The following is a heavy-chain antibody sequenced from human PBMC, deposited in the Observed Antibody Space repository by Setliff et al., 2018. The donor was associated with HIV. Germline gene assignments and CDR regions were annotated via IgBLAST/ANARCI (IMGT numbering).Heavy chain of an antibody. CDR3: ARGWSDHSSMVHVEYFQH. CDR1: GGTLSNYV. J-gene: IGHJ1*01. D-gene: IGHD3-10*01. V-gene: IGHV1-69*10. CDR2: IIPMRNIA. Sequence: SVKVSCKASGGTLSNYVISWVRQAPGQGLEWMGGIIPMRNIANYAQKFQDRVTMTADKSTSTVYMELRSLTSEDTAVYYCARGWSDHSSMVHVEYFQHWGQGTLVTVPQ.